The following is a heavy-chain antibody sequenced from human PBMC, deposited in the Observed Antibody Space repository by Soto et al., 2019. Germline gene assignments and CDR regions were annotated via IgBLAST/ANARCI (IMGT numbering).Heavy chain of an antibody. J-gene: IGHJ4*02. Sequence: SETLSLTCTVSGGSISSYYWSWIRQPPGKGLEWIGYIYYSGSTNYNPSLKSRVTISVDTSKNQFSLKLSSVTAADTAVYYCARQAPSGYDPYYFDYWGQGTLVTVSS. CDR1: GGSISSYY. D-gene: IGHD5-12*01. CDR3: ARQAPSGYDPYYFDY. V-gene: IGHV4-59*08. CDR2: IYYSGST.